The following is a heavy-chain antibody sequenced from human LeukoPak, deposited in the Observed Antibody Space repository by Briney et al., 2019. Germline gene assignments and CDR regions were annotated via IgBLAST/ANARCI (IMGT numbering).Heavy chain of an antibody. CDR1: GGSISSSSYY. J-gene: IGHJ4*02. Sequence: PSETLSLTCTVSGGSISSSSYYWGRIRQPTGKRLEWIGSIYYSGSTYYNPSLKSRVTISVDTSKNQFSLKLSSVTAADTAVYYCASRWLVLDYWGQGTLVTVSS. D-gene: IGHD6-19*01. CDR3: ASRWLVLDY. V-gene: IGHV4-39*01. CDR2: IYYSGST.